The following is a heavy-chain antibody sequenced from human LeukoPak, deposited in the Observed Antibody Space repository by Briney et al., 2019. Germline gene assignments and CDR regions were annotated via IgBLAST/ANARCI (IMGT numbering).Heavy chain of an antibody. Sequence: SETLSLTCTVSGGSISSSSYYWGWIRQPPGKGLEWIGSIYYSGSTYYNPSLKSRVTISVDTSKNQFSLKLGSVTAADTAVYYCARLACSSTSCWGYDAFDIWGQGTMVTVSS. V-gene: IGHV4-39*01. CDR2: IYYSGST. J-gene: IGHJ3*02. CDR1: GGSISSSSYY. D-gene: IGHD2-2*01. CDR3: ARLACSSTSCWGYDAFDI.